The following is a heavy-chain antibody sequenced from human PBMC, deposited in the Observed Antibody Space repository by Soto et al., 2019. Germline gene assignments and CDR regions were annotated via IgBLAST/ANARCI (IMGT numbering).Heavy chain of an antibody. D-gene: IGHD3-16*01. Sequence: SETLSLTCNVSGGSVSNYYWTWVRQSPEKGLEWIGYMYYNGNINYNPSLKSRVTISIDTSKNQFSLTLKPVTAADTAVYYCASGGNWFDPWGQGVLVTVSS. V-gene: IGHV4-59*02. CDR3: ASGGNWFDP. CDR1: GGSVSNYY. J-gene: IGHJ5*02. CDR2: MYYNGNI.